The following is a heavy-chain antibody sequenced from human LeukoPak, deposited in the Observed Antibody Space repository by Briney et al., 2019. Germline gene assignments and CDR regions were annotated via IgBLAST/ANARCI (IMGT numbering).Heavy chain of an antibody. CDR3: ARGKGYSYGYFWFDP. D-gene: IGHD5-18*01. V-gene: IGHV4-39*02. J-gene: IGHJ5*02. CDR2: IYYSGST. Sequence: SETLSLTCTVSGGSISSYYWSWIRQPPGKGLEWIGSIYYSGSTYYNPSLKSRVTISVDTSKNQFSLKLSSVTAADTAVYYCARGKGYSYGYFWFDPWGQGTLVTVSS. CDR1: GGSISSYY.